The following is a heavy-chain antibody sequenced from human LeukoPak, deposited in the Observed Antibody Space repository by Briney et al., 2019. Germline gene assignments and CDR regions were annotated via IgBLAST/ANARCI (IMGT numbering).Heavy chain of an antibody. V-gene: IGHV3-23*01. CDR1: GGTFSSYA. Sequence: SCKASGGTFSSYAMSWVRQAPGKGLEWVSGISDSGDSTYYADSVKGRLTISRDNSKNTLWLQMNSLRAEDTAVFYCARGEVFFDIWDQGTMVTVSS. D-gene: IGHD3-10*01. CDR3: ARGEVFFDI. CDR2: ISDSGDST. J-gene: IGHJ3*02.